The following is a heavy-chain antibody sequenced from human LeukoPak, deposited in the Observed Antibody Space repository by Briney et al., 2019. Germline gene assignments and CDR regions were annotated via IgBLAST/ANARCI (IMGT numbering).Heavy chain of an antibody. Sequence: GGSLRLSCAASTFTFSNYWMSWVRQAPGKGLEWVANIKQDGSEKYYVDSVKGRFTISRDNAKTSLYLQMNSLRAEDTAVYYCAKVTVDNSYWGQGTLVTVSS. D-gene: IGHD4-23*01. CDR2: IKQDGSEK. CDR1: TFTFSNYW. CDR3: AKVTVDNSY. J-gene: IGHJ4*02. V-gene: IGHV3-7*03.